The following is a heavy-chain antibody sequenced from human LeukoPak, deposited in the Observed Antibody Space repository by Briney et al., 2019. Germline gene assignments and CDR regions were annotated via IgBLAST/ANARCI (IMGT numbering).Heavy chain of an antibody. D-gene: IGHD3-22*01. V-gene: IGHV4-59*01. CDR2: IYYSGST. J-gene: IGHJ3*02. CDR1: GGSISSYY. CDR3: ARVVTTMIVVVAFDI. Sequence: PSETLSLTCTVSGGSISSYYWSWIRQPPGKGLEWIGYIYYSGSTNYNPSLKSRVTISVDTSKNQFSLKLSSVTAADTAVYYCARVVTTMIVVVAFDIWGQGTMVTVSS.